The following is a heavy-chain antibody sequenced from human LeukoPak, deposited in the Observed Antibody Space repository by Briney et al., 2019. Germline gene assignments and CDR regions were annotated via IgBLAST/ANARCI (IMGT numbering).Heavy chain of an antibody. D-gene: IGHD4-17*01. CDR2: ITYSGDA. Sequence: SETLSLTCTVSGGSISSYYWSWFRQPPGRGLEWIGFITYSGDAKYNPSLKSRVTISIDTSKNQFSLKLSSVAAADTAVYFCARGVYGAYFDYWGQGTLVTVSS. CDR3: ARGVYGAYFDY. V-gene: IGHV4-59*01. J-gene: IGHJ4*02. CDR1: GGSISSYY.